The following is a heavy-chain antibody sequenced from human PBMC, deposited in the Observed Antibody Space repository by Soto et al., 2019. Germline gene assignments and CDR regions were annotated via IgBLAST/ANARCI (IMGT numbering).Heavy chain of an antibody. CDR1: GFTFSTYA. V-gene: IGHV3-23*01. Sequence: EVQLLESGGGLVQLGGSLRLSCAASGFTFSTYAMSWVRQVPGKGLEWVSGVSDSGGTTYYADSVKGRFTISRDNSKNTLYLQMNSLRGEATALYYCAQRGGSGYYGAFDYWGQGSLVTVSS. J-gene: IGHJ4*02. CDR2: VSDSGGTT. D-gene: IGHD3-22*01. CDR3: AQRGGSGYYGAFDY.